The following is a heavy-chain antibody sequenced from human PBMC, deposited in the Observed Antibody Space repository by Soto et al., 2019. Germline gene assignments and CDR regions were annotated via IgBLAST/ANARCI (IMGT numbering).Heavy chain of an antibody. V-gene: IGHV3-48*01. CDR1: GFTFSSYS. CDR3: AKECGYGGCFDY. J-gene: IGHJ4*02. CDR2: ISSSSSTI. Sequence: TGGSLRLSCAASGFTFSSYSMNWVRQAPGKGLEWVSYISSSSSTIYYADSVKGRFTISRDNSKNTLYLQMNSLRAEDTAVYYCAKECGYGGCFDYWGQGTLVTVSS. D-gene: IGHD5-12*01.